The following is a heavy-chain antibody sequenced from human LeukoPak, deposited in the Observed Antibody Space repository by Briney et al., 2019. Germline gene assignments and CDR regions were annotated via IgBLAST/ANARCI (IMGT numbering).Heavy chain of an antibody. Sequence: PGGSLRLSCTASGFTFGDYGMSWVRQAPGKGLEWVGFIRSKAYGGTTEYAASVKGRFIISRDDSKSIAYLQMNSLKTEDTAVYYCTRSSSGWYSDYWGQGTLVTVSS. CDR1: GFTFGDYG. J-gene: IGHJ4*02. CDR2: IRSKAYGGTT. D-gene: IGHD6-19*01. V-gene: IGHV3-49*04. CDR3: TRSSSGWYSDY.